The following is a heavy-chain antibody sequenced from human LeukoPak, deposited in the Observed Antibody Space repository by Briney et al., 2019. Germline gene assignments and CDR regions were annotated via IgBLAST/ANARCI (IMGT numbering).Heavy chain of an antibody. V-gene: IGHV1-18*01. J-gene: IGHJ4*02. D-gene: IGHD3-22*01. Sequence: GESLKISCKASGYTFTSYGISWVRQAPGQGLERMGWISAYNGNTNYAQKLQGRVTMTTDTSTSTAYMELRSLRSDDTAVYYCAREQRDYYDSSGARGGSDYWGQGTLVTVSS. CDR1: GYTFTSYG. CDR2: ISAYNGNT. CDR3: AREQRDYYDSSGARGGSDY.